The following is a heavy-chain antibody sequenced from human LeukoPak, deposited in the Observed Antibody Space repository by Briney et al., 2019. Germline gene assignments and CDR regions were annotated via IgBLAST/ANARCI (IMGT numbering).Heavy chain of an antibody. CDR2: IYTSGST. CDR3: ARDYKSDTAMVLGY. Sequence: SETLSLTCTVSGGSISSYYWSWIRQPPGKGLEWIGRIYTSGSTNYNPSLKSRVTISVDTSKNQFSLKLSSVTAADTAVYYCARDYKSDTAMVLGYWGQGTLVTVSS. J-gene: IGHJ4*02. D-gene: IGHD5-18*01. V-gene: IGHV4-4*08. CDR1: GGSISSYY.